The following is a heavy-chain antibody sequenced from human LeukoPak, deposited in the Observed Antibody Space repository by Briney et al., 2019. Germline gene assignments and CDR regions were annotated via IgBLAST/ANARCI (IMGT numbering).Heavy chain of an antibody. CDR2: ISYDGSNK. CDR1: GFTFSSYG. D-gene: IGHD4-17*01. CDR3: ASGLDYGDYGVVY. J-gene: IGHJ4*02. Sequence: GSLRLSCAASGFTFSSYGMHWVRQAPGKGLEWVAVISYDGSNKYYADSVKGRFTISRDNSKNTLYLQMNSLRAEDTAVYYCASGLDYGDYGVVYWGQGTLVTVSS. V-gene: IGHV3-30*03.